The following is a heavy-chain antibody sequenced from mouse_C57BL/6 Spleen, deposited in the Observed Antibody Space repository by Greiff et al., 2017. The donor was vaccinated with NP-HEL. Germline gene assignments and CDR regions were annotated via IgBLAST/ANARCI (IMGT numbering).Heavy chain of an antibody. CDR1: GYTFTSYW. V-gene: IGHV1-69*01. CDR3: ARSLPYYGSSYFDY. Sequence: QVQLQQPGAELVMPGASVKLSCKASGYTFTSYWMHWVKQRPGQGLEWIGEIDPSDSYTNYNQKFKGKSTLTVDKSSSTAYMQLSSLTSEDSAVYYCARSLPYYGSSYFDYRGQGTTLTVSS. CDR2: IDPSDSYT. D-gene: IGHD1-1*01. J-gene: IGHJ2*01.